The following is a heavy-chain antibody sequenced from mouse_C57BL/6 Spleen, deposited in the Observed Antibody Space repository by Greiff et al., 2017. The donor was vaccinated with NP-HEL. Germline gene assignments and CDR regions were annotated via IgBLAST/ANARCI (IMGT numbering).Heavy chain of an antibody. CDR2: IYPRDGST. V-gene: IGHV1-85*01. CDR1: GYTFTSYD. CDR3: ARGDGYYPYYAMDY. D-gene: IGHD2-3*01. Sequence: QVQLKESGPELVKPGASVKLSCKASGYTFTSYDINWVKQRPGQGLEWIGWIYPRDGSTKYNEKFKGKATLTVDTSSSTAYMELHSLTSEDSAVYFCARGDGYYPYYAMDYWGQGTSVTVSS. J-gene: IGHJ4*01.